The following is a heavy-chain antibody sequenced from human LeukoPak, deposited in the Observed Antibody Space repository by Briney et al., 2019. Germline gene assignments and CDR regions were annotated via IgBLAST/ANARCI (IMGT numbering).Heavy chain of an antibody. V-gene: IGHV4-4*07. Sequence: SETLSLTCTVSGGSISSYDWSWIRQPAGKGLEWIGRIYTSGSTNYNPSLKSRVSMSVDTSKRQFSLKLSSVTAADTAVYYCAGGLYSGYSYYYYYYYMDVWGKGTTVTISS. CDR1: GGSISSYD. J-gene: IGHJ6*03. D-gene: IGHD5-12*01. CDR2: IYTSGST. CDR3: AGGLYSGYSYYYYYYYMDV.